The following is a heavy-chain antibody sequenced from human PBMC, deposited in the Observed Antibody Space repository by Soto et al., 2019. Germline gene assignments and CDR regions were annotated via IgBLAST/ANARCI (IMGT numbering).Heavy chain of an antibody. CDR3: AKGAILGDFWSAFSVWFDY. CDR2: ISGSGGST. V-gene: IGHV3-23*01. J-gene: IGHJ4*02. CDR1: GFTFSSYA. Sequence: GGSLRLSCAASGFTFSSYAMSWVRQAPGKGLEWVSAISGSGGSTYYADSVKGRFTISRDNSKNTLYLQMNSLRAEDTAVYYCAKGAILGDFWSAFSVWFDYWGQGTLVTVSS. D-gene: IGHD3-3*01.